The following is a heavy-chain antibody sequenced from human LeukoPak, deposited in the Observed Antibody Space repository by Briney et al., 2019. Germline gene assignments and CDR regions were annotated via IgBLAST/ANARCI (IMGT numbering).Heavy chain of an antibody. J-gene: IGHJ4*02. Sequence: GGSLRLSCAASGFTFSSHSMNWVRQAPGKGLEWVSVITSSSDYIYYADSLKGRSTISRDNAKNTLYLQLNSLRAEDTAVYYCVRESVYYSSAYYNVLDYWGQGTLVTVSS. D-gene: IGHD3-9*01. V-gene: IGHV3-21*01. CDR1: GFTFSSHS. CDR3: VRESVYYSSAYYNVLDY. CDR2: ITSSSDYI.